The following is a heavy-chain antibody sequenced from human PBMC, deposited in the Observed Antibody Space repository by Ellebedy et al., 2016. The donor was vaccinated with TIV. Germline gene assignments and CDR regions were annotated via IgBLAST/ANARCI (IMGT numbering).Heavy chain of an antibody. D-gene: IGHD3-3*01. CDR3: AREAPFGAGIPYSYNVDV. CDR2: IYYSGST. V-gene: IGHV4-31*03. CDR1: GGSINSGDYY. Sequence: SETLSLXXTVSGGSINSGDYYWTWIRQHPGEGLEWIGYIYYSGSTYHNPSLKGRVSISIDASKNQFSLKLNSVTAADTAVYFCAREAPFGAGIPYSYNVDVWGKGTTVTVSS. J-gene: IGHJ6*03.